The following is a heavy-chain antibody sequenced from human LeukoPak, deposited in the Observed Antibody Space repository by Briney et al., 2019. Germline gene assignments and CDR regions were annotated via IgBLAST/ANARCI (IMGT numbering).Heavy chain of an antibody. V-gene: IGHV1-69*05. CDR2: IIPIFGTA. J-gene: IGHJ2*01. CDR1: GGTFSSYA. CDR3: ARGGGYYDILTGYHTHWYFDL. Sequence: SVKVSCKASGGTFSSYAISWVRQAPGQGLEWMGGIIPIFGTANYAQKFQGRVKITTDESTSTAYMELSSLRSEDTAVYYCARGGGYYDILTGYHTHWYFDLWGRGTLVTVSS. D-gene: IGHD3-9*01.